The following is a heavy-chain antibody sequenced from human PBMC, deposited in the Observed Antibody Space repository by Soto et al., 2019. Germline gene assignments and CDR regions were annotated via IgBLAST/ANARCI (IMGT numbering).Heavy chain of an antibody. D-gene: IGHD2-21*02. Sequence: SETLSLTCAVYGGSCSGYYWTWIRQPPGKGLEWIGEINHSGTINFNPSLKSRLTISLDTSKKHFSLKLSSVTDADTAAYYCARADRTLVTSYSLDVWGQGTTVTVSS. V-gene: IGHV4-34*01. CDR3: ARADRTLVTSYSLDV. CDR2: INHSGTI. CDR1: GGSCSGYY. J-gene: IGHJ6*02.